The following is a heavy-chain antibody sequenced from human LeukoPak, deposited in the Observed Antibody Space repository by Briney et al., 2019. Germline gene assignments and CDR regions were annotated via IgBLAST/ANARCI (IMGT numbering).Heavy chain of an antibody. D-gene: IGHD3-22*01. V-gene: IGHV1-18*01. Sequence: ASVKVSFKASGYTFTSYGISWVRQAPGQGLEWMGWISAYNGDTNYAQKLQGRVTMTTDTSTSTAYMELGSLRSDDTAMYYCARGGPAPHRITLIVVASSTDAFDIWGQGTMVTVSS. CDR1: GYTFTSYG. CDR3: ARGGPAPHRITLIVVASSTDAFDI. J-gene: IGHJ3*02. CDR2: ISAYNGDT.